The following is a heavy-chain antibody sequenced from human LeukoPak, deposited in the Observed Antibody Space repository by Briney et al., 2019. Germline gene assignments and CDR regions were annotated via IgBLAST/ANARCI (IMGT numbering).Heavy chain of an antibody. J-gene: IGHJ5*02. CDR2: IWYDGSNK. Sequence: GRSLRLSCAASGFTFSSYGMHWVRQAPGNGLEWVAVIWYDGSNKYYADSVKGRFTISRDNSKNTLYLQMNSLRAEDTAVYYCARESLLRGIVGATVSWFDPWGQGTLVTVSS. CDR3: ARESLLRGIVGATVSWFDP. V-gene: IGHV3-33*01. CDR1: GFTFSSYG. D-gene: IGHD1-26*01.